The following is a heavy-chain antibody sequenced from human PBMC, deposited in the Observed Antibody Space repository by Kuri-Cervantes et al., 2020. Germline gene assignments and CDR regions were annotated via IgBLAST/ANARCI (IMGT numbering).Heavy chain of an antibody. Sequence: GESLKISCAASGFTFSDYYMTWVRQAPGKGLEWVSYISSSGTTIYHADSVKGRFTISRDNAKNSLYLQMNSLRAEDTAVYYCARVYRSYCSGGSRYSNYYYYYMDVWGKGTTVTVSS. CDR3: ARVYRSYCSGGSRYSNYYYYYMDV. CDR1: GFTFSDYY. V-gene: IGHV3-11*01. D-gene: IGHD2-15*01. J-gene: IGHJ6*03. CDR2: ISSSGTTI.